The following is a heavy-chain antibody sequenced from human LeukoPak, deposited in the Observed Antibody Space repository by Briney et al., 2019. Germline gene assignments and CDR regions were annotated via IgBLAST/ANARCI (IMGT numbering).Heavy chain of an antibody. Sequence: SETLSLTCTVSGGSISSYYWSWTRQPPGKGLEWIGYIYYSGSTNYNPSLKSRVTISVDTSKNQFSLKLSSVTAADTAVYYCARWMGAFDIWGQGTMVTVSS. CDR2: IYYSGST. D-gene: IGHD5-12*01. V-gene: IGHV4-59*12. J-gene: IGHJ3*02. CDR3: ARWMGAFDI. CDR1: GGSISSYY.